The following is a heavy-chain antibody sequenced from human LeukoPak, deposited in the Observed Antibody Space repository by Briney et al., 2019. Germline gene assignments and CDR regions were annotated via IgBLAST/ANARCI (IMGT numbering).Heavy chain of an antibody. CDR1: GYSYSRYW. CDR2: IYPGDSDT. V-gene: IGHV5-51*01. Sequence: GESLKISCKGSGYSYSRYWIGWVCQMPGRGLEWMGIIYPGDSDTRYSPSFQGQVTISADKSISTAYLQWSSLKASDTAMYYCARCDYDVDYGFDIWGQATMVTVSA. D-gene: IGHD5-12*01. CDR3: ARCDYDVDYGFDI. J-gene: IGHJ3*02.